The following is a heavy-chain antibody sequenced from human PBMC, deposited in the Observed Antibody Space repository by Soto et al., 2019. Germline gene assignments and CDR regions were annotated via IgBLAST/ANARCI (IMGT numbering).Heavy chain of an antibody. V-gene: IGHV3-21*01. CDR2: ISSSSSYI. Sequence: GGSLRLSCAASGFTFSSYSMNWVRQAPGKGLEWVSSISSSSSYIYYADSVKGRFTISRDNAKNSLYLQMNSLRAKDTAVYYCARDPGIAAAGTPGDDWGQGTLVTVSS. CDR3: ARDPGIAAAGTPGDD. D-gene: IGHD6-13*01. CDR1: GFTFSSYS. J-gene: IGHJ4*02.